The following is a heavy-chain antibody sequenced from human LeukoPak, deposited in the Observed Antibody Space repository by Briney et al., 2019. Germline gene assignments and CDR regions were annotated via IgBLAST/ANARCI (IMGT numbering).Heavy chain of an antibody. D-gene: IGHD1-26*01. Sequence: GGSLRLSCAASGFTFSFYGMHWVRQAPGKGLEWVASIWYDGSNENYADSVKGRFTISRDNAKNSLFLQVNSLRAEDTALYYCATSGSGGNYPLDYWGQGTLVTVSS. CDR1: GFTFSFYG. V-gene: IGHV3-33*03. CDR2: IWYDGSNE. CDR3: ATSGSGGNYPLDY. J-gene: IGHJ4*02.